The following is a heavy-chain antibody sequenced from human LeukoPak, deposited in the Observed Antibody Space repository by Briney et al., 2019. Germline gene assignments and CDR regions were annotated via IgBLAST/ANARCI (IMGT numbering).Heavy chain of an antibody. CDR1: GFTFSSYS. Sequence: GGSLRLSCAASGFTFSSYSMNWVRQAPGKGLEWVSSISSSSSYIYYADSVKGRFTISRDNAKNSLYLQMNSLRAEDTAVYYCARDLQVGALYYFDYWGQGTLVTVSS. CDR3: ARDLQVGALYYFDY. J-gene: IGHJ4*02. CDR2: ISSSSSYI. D-gene: IGHD1-26*01. V-gene: IGHV3-21*01.